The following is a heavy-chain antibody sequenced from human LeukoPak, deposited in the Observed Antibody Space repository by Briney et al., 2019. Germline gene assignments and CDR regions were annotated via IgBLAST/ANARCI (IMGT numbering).Heavy chain of an antibody. CDR3: ARGPSYDYVWGSYRYGWFDP. CDR1: GGSFSGYY. J-gene: IGHJ5*02. V-gene: IGHV4-34*01. D-gene: IGHD3-16*02. Sequence: SETLSLTCAVCGGSFSGYYWSWIRQPPGKGLEWIGEINHSGSTNYNPSLKSRVTISVDTSKNQFSLKLSSVTAADTAVYYCARGPSYDYVWGSYRYGWFDPWGQGTLVTVSS. CDR2: INHSGST.